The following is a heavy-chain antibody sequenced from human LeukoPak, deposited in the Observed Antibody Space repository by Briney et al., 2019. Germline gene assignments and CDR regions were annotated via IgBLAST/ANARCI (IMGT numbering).Heavy chain of an antibody. CDR3: ARDIYGDFDY. CDR1: GFTFSSYG. CDR2: IRYDGSNK. Sequence: GGSLRLSCAASGFTFSSYGMHWVRQAPGKGLEWVAFIRYDGSNKYYADSVKGRFTISRDNSKNTLYFQMNSLRAENTAVYYCARDIYGDFDYWGQGTLVTVSS. D-gene: IGHD4-17*01. V-gene: IGHV3-30*02. J-gene: IGHJ4*02.